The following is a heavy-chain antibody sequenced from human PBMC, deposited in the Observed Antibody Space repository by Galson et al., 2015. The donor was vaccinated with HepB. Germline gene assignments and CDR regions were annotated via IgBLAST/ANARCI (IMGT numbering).Heavy chain of an antibody. CDR3: AARGWVTTVVTNYFDY. Sequence: SVKVSCKASGYTFTSYYMHWVRQAPGQGLEWMGIINPSGGSTSYAQKFQGRVTMTRDTSTSTVYMELSSLRSEDTAVYYCAARGWVTTVVTNYFDYWGQGTLVTVSS. CDR2: INPSGGST. D-gene: IGHD4-23*01. V-gene: IGHV1-46*01. J-gene: IGHJ4*02. CDR1: GYTFTSYY.